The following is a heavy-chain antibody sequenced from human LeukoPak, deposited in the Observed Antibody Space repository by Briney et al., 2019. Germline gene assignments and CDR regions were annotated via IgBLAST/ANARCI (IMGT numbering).Heavy chain of an antibody. J-gene: IGHJ3*01. D-gene: IGHD3-10*01. CDR2: IYSGGST. V-gene: IGHV3-66*01. CDR1: GFTVTSNY. CDR3: AREDYYGSGSWD. Sequence: GGSLRLSCAASGFTVTSNYMSWVRQAPGKGQEWVSVIYSGGSTFYADSVKGRFTISRDNSKNTVYLQMNSLRAEDTAVYYCAREDYYGSGSWDWGQGTMVTVSS.